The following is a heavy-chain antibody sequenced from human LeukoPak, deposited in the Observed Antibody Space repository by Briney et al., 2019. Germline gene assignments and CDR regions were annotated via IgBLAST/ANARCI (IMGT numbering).Heavy chain of an antibody. CDR1: GFTFSTYW. Sequence: GGSLRLSCAASGFTFSTYWMHWVRQAPGKGLVWVSRINSDGSSTSYADSVEGRFTISRDNAKNTLYLQMNSLRAEDTAVYYCARDPREGTVDYWGQGTLVTVSS. J-gene: IGHJ4*02. CDR3: ARDPREGTVDY. D-gene: IGHD2-8*02. V-gene: IGHV3-74*01. CDR2: INSDGSST.